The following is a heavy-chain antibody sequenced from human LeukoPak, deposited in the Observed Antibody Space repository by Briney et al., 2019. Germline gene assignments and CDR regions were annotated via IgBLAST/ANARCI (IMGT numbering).Heavy chain of an antibody. CDR2: IYYSGST. V-gene: IGHV4-39*01. J-gene: IGHJ6*03. D-gene: IGHD6-25*01. Sequence: SETLSLTCTVSGGSISSSSYYWGWIRQPPGKGLECIGSIYYSGSTYYNPSLKSRVTISVDTSKNQFSLKLSSVTAADTAVYYCARHRSGSPYYYYMDVWGKGTTVTVSS. CDR1: GGSISSSSYY. CDR3: ARHRSGSPYYYYMDV.